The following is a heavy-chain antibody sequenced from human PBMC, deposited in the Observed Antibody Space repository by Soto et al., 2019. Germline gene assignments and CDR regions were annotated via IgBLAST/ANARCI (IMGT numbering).Heavy chain of an antibody. CDR3: ARGSTDSYPGSRIFDF. D-gene: IGHD3-10*01. CDR1: GLTFGSRA. J-gene: IGHJ4*02. V-gene: IGHV3-23*01. Sequence: PGGSLRLSCVASGLTFGSRAMTWVRQAPGEGLQWVSTITDTGGDAKYADSMRGRFVISRGNSKKTLYLQMTSLTAEDSAMYYCARGSTDSYPGSRIFDFWGRGTLVTV. CDR2: ITDTGGDA.